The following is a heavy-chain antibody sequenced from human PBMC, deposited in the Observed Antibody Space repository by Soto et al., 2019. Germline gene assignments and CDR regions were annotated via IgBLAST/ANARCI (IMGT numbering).Heavy chain of an antibody. CDR2: INPSGGTT. Sequence: QMQLVQSGAEVKKPGASVKVSCKASGYTFTTYYIHWVRQAPGQGLEWMGIINPSGGTTSYAQEFQGRVTMTSDTSTSTVYMELNSLRSEDTAVYYCASPLQQLVLVYWGQGTLATVSS. CDR1: GYTFTTYY. D-gene: IGHD6-13*01. J-gene: IGHJ4*02. CDR3: ASPLQQLVLVY. V-gene: IGHV1-46*01.